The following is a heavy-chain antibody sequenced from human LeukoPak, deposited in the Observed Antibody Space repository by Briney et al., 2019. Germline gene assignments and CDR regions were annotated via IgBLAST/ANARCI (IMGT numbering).Heavy chain of an antibody. CDR3: ARGLMVRGAYWFDP. CDR1: GYTFTSYD. J-gene: IGHJ5*02. V-gene: IGHV1-8*03. Sequence: GASVKVSCKASGYTFTSYDINWVRRATGQGREWMGWMNPNGGNTGYAQKFQGRVTITRNTSISTAYMELSSLRSEDTAVYYCARGLMVRGAYWFDPWGQGTLVTVSS. CDR2: MNPNGGNT. D-gene: IGHD3-10*01.